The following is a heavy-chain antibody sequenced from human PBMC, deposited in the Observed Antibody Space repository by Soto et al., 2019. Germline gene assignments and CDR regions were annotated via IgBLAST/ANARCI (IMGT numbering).Heavy chain of an antibody. D-gene: IGHD2-2*01. CDR2: ISDSSGTI. J-gene: IGHJ4*02. CDR1: GFTFSSYS. V-gene: IGHV3-48*01. CDR3: AREAYCTSTSCYLFDY. Sequence: PGGSLRLSCAASGFTFSSYSMNWVRQAPGKGLEWVSYISDSSGTIYYADSVKGRFTISRDNARNSLYLLMNSLRAEDTAVYYCAREAYCTSTSCYLFDYWGQGTRVTVSS.